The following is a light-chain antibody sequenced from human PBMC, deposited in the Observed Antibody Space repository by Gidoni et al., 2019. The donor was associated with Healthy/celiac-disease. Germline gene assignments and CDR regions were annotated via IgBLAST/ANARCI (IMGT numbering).Light chain of an antibody. CDR2: DDS. CDR3: QVWDSSSDPHWV. CDR1: NIGSKS. V-gene: IGLV3-21*03. Sequence: SYVLTPPPSVSVAPGKTARITWGGNNIGSKSVHWYQQKPGQAPVLVVYDDSDRPSGIPERFSGSNSGNTATLTISRVEAGDEADYYCQVWDSSSDPHWVFGGGTKLTVL. J-gene: IGLJ3*02.